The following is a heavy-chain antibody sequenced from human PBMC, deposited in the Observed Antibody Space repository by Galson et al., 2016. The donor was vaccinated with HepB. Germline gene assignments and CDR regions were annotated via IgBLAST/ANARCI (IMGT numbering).Heavy chain of an antibody. CDR1: GGTFSSYA. J-gene: IGHJ4*02. Sequence: SVKVSCKASGGTFSSYAISWVRQAPGQGLEWMGGIIPIIGTPNYAQKFQGRVTIIADESTSTAYLELSSLRSEDTAVYYCARDYGDYGGYFDYWGQGTLVTVSS. D-gene: IGHD4-17*01. V-gene: IGHV1-69*13. CDR3: ARDYGDYGGYFDY. CDR2: IIPIIGTP.